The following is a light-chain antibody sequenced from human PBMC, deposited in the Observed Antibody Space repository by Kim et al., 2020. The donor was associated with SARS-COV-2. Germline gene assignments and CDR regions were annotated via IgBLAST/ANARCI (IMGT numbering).Light chain of an antibody. J-gene: IGKJ1*01. CDR3: QHYSNWRT. CDR1: QYVVRIK. V-gene: IGKV3-15*01. CDR2: SVS. Sequence: SPGDSAHLYCMASQYVVRIKLALYQHNPGKVPRLLICSVSPRATGIPARFSGSGSGTEFTLTISSLQSEDFAVYYCQHYSNWRTFGQGTKVDI.